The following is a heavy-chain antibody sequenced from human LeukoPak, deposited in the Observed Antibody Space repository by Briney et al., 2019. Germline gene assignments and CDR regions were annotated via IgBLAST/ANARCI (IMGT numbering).Heavy chain of an antibody. CDR1: GFTFSSYA. V-gene: IGHV3-23*01. D-gene: IGHD3-10*01. CDR2: ISGSGGST. CDR3: ARDYYGSGSSIDY. J-gene: IGHJ4*02. Sequence: PGGSLRLSCAASGFTFSSYAMSWVRQAPGKGLEWVSAISGSGGSTYYANSVKGRFTISRDNAKNSLYLQMNSLRAEDTAVYYCARDYYGSGSSIDYWGQGTLVTVSS.